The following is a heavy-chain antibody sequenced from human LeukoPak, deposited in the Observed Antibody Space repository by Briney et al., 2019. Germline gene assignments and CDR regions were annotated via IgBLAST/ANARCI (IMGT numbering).Heavy chain of an antibody. V-gene: IGHV4-4*07. CDR2: IYTSGST. Sequence: SETLSLTCTVSGGSISSYYWSWIRQPAGKGLEWIGRIYTSGSTNYNPSLKSRVTMSVDTSKDQFSLKLSSVTAADTAVYYCAREVRQWLSRTPLNFDYWGQGTLVTVSS. D-gene: IGHD6-19*01. J-gene: IGHJ4*02. CDR1: GGSISSYY. CDR3: AREVRQWLSRTPLNFDY.